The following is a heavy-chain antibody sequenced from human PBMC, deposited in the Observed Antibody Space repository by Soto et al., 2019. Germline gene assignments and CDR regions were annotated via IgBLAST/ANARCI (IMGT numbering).Heavy chain of an antibody. Sequence: WGSLTLSCAAPGCTFSSYSMYGVRQAPEKWPEWVSSSSSSSSTIYYAGSVKGRFTISRDNAKNSLYLQMTSLRDEDTAVYYCAREGIVDNYYYYGMDVWGQGTPVTVSS. D-gene: IGHD3-16*02. V-gene: IGHV3-48*02. CDR2: SSSSSSTI. CDR3: AREGIVDNYYYYGMDV. CDR1: GCTFSSYS. J-gene: IGHJ6*02.